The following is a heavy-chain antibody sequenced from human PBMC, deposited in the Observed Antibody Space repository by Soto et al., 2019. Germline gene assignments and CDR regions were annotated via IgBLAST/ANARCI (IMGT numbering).Heavy chain of an antibody. CDR2: IRSKAYGGTT. CDR3: TRDTVTTEPNWFDP. CDR1: GFTFGDYA. D-gene: IGHD4-17*01. J-gene: IGHJ5*02. V-gene: IGHV3-49*03. Sequence: PGGSLRLSCTASGFTFGDYAMSWFRQAPGKGLEWVGFIRSKAYGGTTEYAASVKGRFTISRDDSKSIAYLQMNSLKTEDTVVYYCTRDTVTTEPNWFDPWGQGTLVTVSS.